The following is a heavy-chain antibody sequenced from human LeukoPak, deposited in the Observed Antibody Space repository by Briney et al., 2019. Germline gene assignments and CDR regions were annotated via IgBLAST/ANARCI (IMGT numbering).Heavy chain of an antibody. D-gene: IGHD5-12*01. Sequence: GRSLRLSCAASGFTVSSNYMSWVRQAPGKGLEWVSVIYSGGSTYYADSVKGRFTISRDNSKNTLYLQMNSLRAEDTAVYYCARSSSGYGSGAGLSFDYWGQGTLVTVSS. CDR1: GFTVSSNY. CDR3: ARSSSGYGSGAGLSFDY. J-gene: IGHJ4*02. CDR2: IYSGGST. V-gene: IGHV3-53*01.